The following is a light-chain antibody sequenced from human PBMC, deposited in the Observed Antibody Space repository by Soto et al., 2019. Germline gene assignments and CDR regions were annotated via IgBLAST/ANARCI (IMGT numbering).Light chain of an antibody. CDR3: QQYNSYSYT. V-gene: IGKV1-5*03. CDR2: KAS. J-gene: IGKJ2*01. Sequence: DIQMTQSPSPLYASVGARVTIPYRPRQSISTWLAWYQQKPGKAHKLRVYKASTLERGVPSRFSGSGSATEFTLTISSLQPDDFGPDYCQQYNSYSYTFGQGTKLEIK. CDR1: QSISTW.